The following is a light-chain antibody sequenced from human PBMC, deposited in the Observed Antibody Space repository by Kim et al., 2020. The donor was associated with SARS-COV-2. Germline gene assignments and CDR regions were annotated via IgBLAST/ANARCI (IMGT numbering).Light chain of an antibody. Sequence: EIVMTQSPATLSVSPGERATLSCRASQSVSSNLAWYQQKPGQAPRLLIYGASTRATGIPARFSGSGSGTEFTLTIGSLQSEDFAVYYCQQYNNWPPMYTFGQGTKLEI. CDR2: GAS. CDR1: QSVSSN. V-gene: IGKV3-15*01. CDR3: QQYNNWPPMYT. J-gene: IGKJ2*01.